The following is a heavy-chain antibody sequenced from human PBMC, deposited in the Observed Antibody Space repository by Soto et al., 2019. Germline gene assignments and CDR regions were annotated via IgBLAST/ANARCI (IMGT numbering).Heavy chain of an antibody. V-gene: IGHV4-59*08. Sequence: SETLSRTCTRSCGSIGEFYWSWIRQRPGKGLEWTGYVYYTGSTSYNPSLKRRVTFSADSSRGQFSLRLNSVTAADTAVYYCARTVLGPDLLADSFVDYYYYMDVWGQGTTVTVSS. CDR3: ARTVLGPDLLADSFVDYYYYMDV. CDR2: VYYTGST. D-gene: IGHD3-9*01. J-gene: IGHJ6*03. CDR1: CGSIGEFY.